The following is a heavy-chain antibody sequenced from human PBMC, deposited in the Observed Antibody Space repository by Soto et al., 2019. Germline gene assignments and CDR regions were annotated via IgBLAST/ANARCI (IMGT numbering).Heavy chain of an antibody. J-gene: IGHJ3*02. D-gene: IGHD2-2*01. Sequence: ASVKVSCKASGYTFTSYGISWVRQAPGQGLEWMGWISAYNGNTNYAQKLQGRVTMTTDTSTSTAYMELRSLRSDDTAVYYCVRRSVVVPAASHDAFDIWGQGTMVTVSS. CDR2: ISAYNGNT. V-gene: IGHV1-18*01. CDR1: GYTFTSYG. CDR3: VRRSVVVPAASHDAFDI.